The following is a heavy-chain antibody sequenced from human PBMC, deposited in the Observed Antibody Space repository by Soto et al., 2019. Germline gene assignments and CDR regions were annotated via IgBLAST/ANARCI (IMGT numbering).Heavy chain of an antibody. D-gene: IGHD6-19*01. Sequence: QVQLQESGPGLVKPSETLSLTCTVSGGSVSSGSYYWSWIRQPPGKGLEWIGYIYYSGSTNYNPPRTSRVTLSVDTSKNQFSLKLSSVTAADTAVYYCARGIEGWYQGRYYYGMDVWGQGTTVTVSS. CDR1: GGSVSSGSYY. CDR2: IYYSGST. J-gene: IGHJ6*02. CDR3: ARGIEGWYQGRYYYGMDV. V-gene: IGHV4-61*01.